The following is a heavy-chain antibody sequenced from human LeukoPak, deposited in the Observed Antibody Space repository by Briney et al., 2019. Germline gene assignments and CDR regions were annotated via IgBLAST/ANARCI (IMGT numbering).Heavy chain of an antibody. J-gene: IGHJ3*02. CDR2: INSDGSST. CDR3: FIPPYTTIFGVVIREGAFDI. D-gene: IGHD3-3*01. CDR1: GFTFSSYW. V-gene: IGHV3-74*01. Sequence: GVSLRLSCAASGFTFSSYWMHWVRQAPGKGLVWASRINSDGSSTSYADSVKGRFTISRDNAKNTLYLQMNSLRAEDTAVYYCFIPPYTTIFGVVIREGAFDIWGQGTMVTVSS.